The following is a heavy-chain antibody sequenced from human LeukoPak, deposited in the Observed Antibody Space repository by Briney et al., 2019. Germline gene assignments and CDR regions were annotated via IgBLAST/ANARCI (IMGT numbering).Heavy chain of an antibody. CDR3: ARAPDEYYYDSSGPLDY. Sequence: SETLSLTCTVSGGSISSYYWSWIRQPPGKGLEWIGYIYYSGSTNYNPSLKSRVTISVDTPKNQFSLKLSSVTAADTAVYYCARAPDEYYYDSSGPLDYWGQGTLVTVSS. CDR1: GGSISSYY. CDR2: IYYSGST. V-gene: IGHV4-59*08. J-gene: IGHJ4*02. D-gene: IGHD3-22*01.